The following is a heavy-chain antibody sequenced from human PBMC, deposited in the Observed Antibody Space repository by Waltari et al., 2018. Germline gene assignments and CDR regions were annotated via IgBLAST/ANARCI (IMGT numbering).Heavy chain of an antibody. Sequence: QLQLPESGPGLVKPSETLSLICTVSGVSFSSSSYYWGWIRQPPGKGLEWIGSIDYSGNTYYNPSLKGRVTISRDTSKNQFSLRLSSVTAADTAVYYCARVKPFDYWGQGTLVTVSS. V-gene: IGHV4-39*07. J-gene: IGHJ4*02. CDR2: IDYSGNT. CDR3: ARVKPFDY. CDR1: GVSFSSSSYY.